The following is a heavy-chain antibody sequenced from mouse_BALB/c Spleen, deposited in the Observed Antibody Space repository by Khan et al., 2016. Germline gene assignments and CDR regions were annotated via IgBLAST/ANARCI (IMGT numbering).Heavy chain of an antibody. CDR2: INYSGIT. Sequence: EVQLQESGPGLVKASQSLSLTCTFTGCSITSDYAWNWIRQFPGNILEWMGYINYSGITTYNPSLKRRPSVTRDSSKNQFFLQLNSVTAKDTATYTCAADDGDDAAGFPYWGRGTLVTVTA. J-gene: IGHJ3*01. CDR1: GCSITSDYA. CDR3: AADDGDDAAGFPY. V-gene: IGHV3-2*02. D-gene: IGHD2-2*01.